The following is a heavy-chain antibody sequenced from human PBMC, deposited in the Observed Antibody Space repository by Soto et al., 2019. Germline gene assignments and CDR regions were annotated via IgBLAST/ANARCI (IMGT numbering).Heavy chain of an antibody. CDR2: ISGSAGST. J-gene: IGHJ4*02. CDR3: ARDSRDSSWYWDLDY. CDR1: GFTLSGFS. V-gene: IGHV3-23*01. D-gene: IGHD6-13*01. Sequence: GGSLRLSCAASGFTLSGFSMSWVRQAPGKGLEWVSSISGSAGSTYYADSVKGRFTISRDNSRNMLYLQMNSLRADDTAVYYCARDSRDSSWYWDLDYWGQGTLVTVSS.